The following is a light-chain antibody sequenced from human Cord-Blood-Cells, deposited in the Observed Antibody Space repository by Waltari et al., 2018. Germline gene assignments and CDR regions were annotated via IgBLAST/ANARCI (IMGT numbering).Light chain of an antibody. CDR1: SSDVGGYNY. CDR2: DVS. J-gene: IGLJ3*02. V-gene: IGLV2-11*01. Sequence: QSALTQPRSVSGSPGQSVTISCTGTSSDVGGYNYVSWYQQHPGKAPKPMIYDVSKRPSGVPDRFSGSRSGHTASLTISGLQAEDEADYYCCSYAGSSTLVFGGGTKLTVL. CDR3: CSYAGSSTLV.